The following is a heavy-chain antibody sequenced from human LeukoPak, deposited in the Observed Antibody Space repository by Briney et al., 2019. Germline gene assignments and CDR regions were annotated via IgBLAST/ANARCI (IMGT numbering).Heavy chain of an antibody. CDR3: ARDVAGATALDY. CDR1: GFTFSSYS. V-gene: IGHV3-48*01. D-gene: IGHD1-26*01. Sequence: GRSLRLSCAASGFTFSSYSMNWVRQAPGKGLEWVSSISSSSTIYYADSVKGRFTISRDNAKNSLYLQMNSLRAEDTAVYYCARDVAGATALDYWGQGTLVTVSS. J-gene: IGHJ4*02. CDR2: ISSSSTI.